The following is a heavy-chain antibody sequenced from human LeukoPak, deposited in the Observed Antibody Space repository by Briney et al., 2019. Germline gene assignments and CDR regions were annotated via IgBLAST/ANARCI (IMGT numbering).Heavy chain of an antibody. D-gene: IGHD2-15*01. CDR1: GFTFSSYA. CDR3: AKGPGYCSGSSCYSDHGSYFDY. CDR2: ISGSGANT. V-gene: IGHV3-23*01. Sequence: GGSLRLSCSASGFTFSSYAMSWVRQAPGKGLEWVSAISGSGANTYYADSVKGRFTTSRDNSKNTLYLQMNSLRAEDTAVYYCAKGPGYCSGSSCYSDHGSYFDYWGQGTLVTVSS. J-gene: IGHJ4*02.